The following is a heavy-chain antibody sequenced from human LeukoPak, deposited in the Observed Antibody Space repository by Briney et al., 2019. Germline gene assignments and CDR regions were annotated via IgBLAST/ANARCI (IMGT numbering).Heavy chain of an antibody. CDR1: GYTFTSYY. J-gene: IGHJ4*02. CDR2: INSSGGST. V-gene: IGHV1-46*01. D-gene: IGHD2-15*01. Sequence: GASVKVSCKASGYTFTSYYMHWVRQAPGQGLEWMGIINSSGGSTNYAQKFQGRVTITADESTSTAYMELSSLRSEDTAVYYCARDIGYCSGGSCYVYWGQGTLVTVSS. CDR3: ARDIGYCSGGSCYVY.